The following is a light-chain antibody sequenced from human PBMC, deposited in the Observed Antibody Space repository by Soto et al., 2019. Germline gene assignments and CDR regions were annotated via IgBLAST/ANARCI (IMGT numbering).Light chain of an antibody. Sequence: DIQMTQSPSSLSASVGDRVTITCRARQGISNYLAWYQQKPGKVPKLLIYAASTLQSGVPSRFSGSGSGTDVTLTISSLQPEDGATYYCQKYNTGTFGQGTKVEIK. CDR3: QKYNTGT. J-gene: IGKJ1*01. CDR1: QGISNY. CDR2: AAS. V-gene: IGKV1-27*01.